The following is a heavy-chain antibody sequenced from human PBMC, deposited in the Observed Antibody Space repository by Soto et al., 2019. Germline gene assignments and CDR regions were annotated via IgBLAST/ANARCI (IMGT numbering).Heavy chain of an antibody. D-gene: IGHD3-16*01. Sequence: QVQLVQSGAEVKKPGASVKVSCKASGYTFTSYGISLVRQAPGQGLEGIGWISAYNGNTNYAQKLQGRVTMTTDTSTSTAYKELRSLRSDDKAVYYCARDAQGVFLHYWGQGTLVTVSS. CDR1: GYTFTSYG. V-gene: IGHV1-18*01. CDR2: ISAYNGNT. CDR3: ARDAQGVFLHY. J-gene: IGHJ4*02.